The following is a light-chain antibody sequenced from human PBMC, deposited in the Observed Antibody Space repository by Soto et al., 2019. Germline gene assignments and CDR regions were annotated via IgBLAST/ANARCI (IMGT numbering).Light chain of an antibody. CDR1: SGHSSYA. CDR3: QTWATGIVV. J-gene: IGLJ2*01. V-gene: IGLV4-69*01. CDR2: LNSDGSH. Sequence: QSVLTQSPSASASLGASVKLTCTLSSGHSSYAIASHQQQPEKGPRYLMKLNSDGSHRKGDGIPDRFSGSSSGAERYLTISSLQSEDEADYYCQTWATGIVVFGGGTKLTVI.